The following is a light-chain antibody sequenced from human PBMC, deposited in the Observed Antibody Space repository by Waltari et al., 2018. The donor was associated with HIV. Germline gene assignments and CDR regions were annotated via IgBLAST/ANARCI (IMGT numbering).Light chain of an antibody. CDR1: VLEKKY. J-gene: IGLJ2*01. Sequence: SYELTQPSSVSVSPGQTARITCSGAVLEKKYVRWFQQKPGQAPVLLIFKDTEAPSGIPERFSGSSSGTTVTLTISGAHVEDEADYYCYCAADNNLIFGGGTKLTVL. CDR2: KDT. CDR3: YCAADNNLI. V-gene: IGLV3-27*01.